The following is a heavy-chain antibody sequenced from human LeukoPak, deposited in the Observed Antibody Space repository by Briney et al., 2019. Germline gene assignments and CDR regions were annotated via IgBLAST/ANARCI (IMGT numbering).Heavy chain of an antibody. D-gene: IGHD3-3*01. J-gene: IGHJ4*02. CDR3: ARGSDDFWSGYSPSY. CDR1: GGTFSSYA. CDR2: IIPIFGTA. V-gene: IGHV1-69*05. Sequence: SVKVSCKASGGTFSSYAISWVRQAPGQGLEWMGGIIPIFGTANYAQKFQGRVTMTRDTSISTAYMELSRLRSDDTAVYYCARGSDDFWSGYSPSYWGQGTLVTVSS.